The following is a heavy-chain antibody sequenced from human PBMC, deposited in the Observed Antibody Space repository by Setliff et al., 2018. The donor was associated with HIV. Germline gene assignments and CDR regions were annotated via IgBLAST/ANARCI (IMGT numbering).Heavy chain of an antibody. V-gene: IGHV4-34*01. CDR1: GGSYSGYY. CDR2: INHGGRA. Sequence: PSETLSLTCAVYGGSYSGYYWSWIRQPPGKGLEWIGEINHGGRANYNPSLKGRVAISEDTSKNQFSLNLISVTVADTAVYYCARFPHEREPKTWGQGTLVT. J-gene: IGHJ1*01. CDR3: ARFPHEREPKT. D-gene: IGHD1-1*01.